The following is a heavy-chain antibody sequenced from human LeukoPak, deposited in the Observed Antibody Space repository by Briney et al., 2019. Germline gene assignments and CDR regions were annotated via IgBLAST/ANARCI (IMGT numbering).Heavy chain of an antibody. J-gene: IGHJ4*02. Sequence: GGSLRLSCAASRFTFNDYGMSWVRHAPGKGLEWVSGINWNGGSTAYADSVRGRITISRDNAKNSLYLQMNSLRAEDTAFYYCARNFGGGDRSGPFYWGQGTLVTVSS. CDR3: ARNFGGGDRSGPFY. CDR1: RFTFNDYG. V-gene: IGHV3-20*04. CDR2: INWNGGST. D-gene: IGHD3-22*01.